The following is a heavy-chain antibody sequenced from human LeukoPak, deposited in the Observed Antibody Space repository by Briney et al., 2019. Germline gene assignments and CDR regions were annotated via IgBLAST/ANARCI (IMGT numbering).Heavy chain of an antibody. J-gene: IGHJ4*02. V-gene: IGHV3-23*01. CDR3: ERGGCHFDL. D-gene: IGHD2-8*01. CDR2: ISSSGSGGNT. CDR1: GVTLCTYA. Sequence: GGSLRLSCAASGVTLCTYAMSWARQAPGKGLEWVSGISSSGSGGNTYYADSVKGRFTISRDKSKNTLYLQMNSVRAEDAAVYYWERGGCHFDLWGQGTLVTVSS.